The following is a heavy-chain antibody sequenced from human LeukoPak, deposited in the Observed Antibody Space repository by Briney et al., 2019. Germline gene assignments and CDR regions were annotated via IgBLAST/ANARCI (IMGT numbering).Heavy chain of an antibody. V-gene: IGHV1-69*05. CDR3: ATVSYYYLWAFDY. J-gene: IGHJ4*02. CDR2: IIPIFGTA. Sequence: SVKVSCKASGGTFSSYAISWVRQAPGQGLEWMGGIIPIFGTANYAQKFQGRVTITTDESTSTAYMELSSLRSEDTAVYYCATVSYYYLWAFDYWGQGTLVTVSS. D-gene: IGHD3-3*01. CDR1: GGTFSSYA.